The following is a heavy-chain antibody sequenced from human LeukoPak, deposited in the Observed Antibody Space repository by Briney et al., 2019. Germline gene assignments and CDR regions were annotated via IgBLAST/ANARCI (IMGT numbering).Heavy chain of an antibody. D-gene: IGHD3-22*01. V-gene: IGHV3-48*01. Sequence: GGSLRLSCAASGFTFSSYSMNWVRQAPGKGLEWVSYISSSSSTIYYADSVKGRFTISRDNAKNSLYLQMNSLRAEDTAAYYCARNNYYDSSGYPHDYWGQGTLVTVSS. CDR1: GFTFSSYS. CDR3: ARNNYYDSSGYPHDY. J-gene: IGHJ4*02. CDR2: ISSSSSTI.